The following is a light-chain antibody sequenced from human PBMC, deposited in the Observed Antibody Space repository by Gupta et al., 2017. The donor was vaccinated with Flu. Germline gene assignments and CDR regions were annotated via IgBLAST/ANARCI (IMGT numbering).Light chain of an antibody. CDR1: KLGDKY. CDR3: AAWDSNIAWV. V-gene: IGLV3-1*01. Sequence: SGDKLGDKYVCWYQQKTGQSPMLVIYQDARRPSGIPERFSGSNSGNTATLTISGTQAVDEADYFCAAWDSNIAWVFGGGTKLTVL. CDR2: QDA. J-gene: IGLJ2*01.